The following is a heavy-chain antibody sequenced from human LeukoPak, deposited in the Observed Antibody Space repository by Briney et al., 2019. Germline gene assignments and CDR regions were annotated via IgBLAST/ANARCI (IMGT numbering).Heavy chain of an antibody. Sequence: PGGSLRLSCAASGFTFRSYGMRWVRQAPGKGLEWVSSISSSSSYIYYADSVKGRFTISRDNAKNSLYLQMNSLRAEDTAVYYCARNPAPWEQQLGKFWFDPWGQGTLVTVSS. CDR3: ARNPAPWEQQLGKFWFDP. CDR1: GFTFRSYG. D-gene: IGHD6-13*01. CDR2: ISSSSSYI. V-gene: IGHV3-21*01. J-gene: IGHJ5*02.